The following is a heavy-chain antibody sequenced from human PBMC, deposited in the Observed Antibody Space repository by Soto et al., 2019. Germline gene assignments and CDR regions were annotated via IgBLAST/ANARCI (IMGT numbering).Heavy chain of an antibody. CDR3: AREYSSTLDV. CDR2: IYYSGST. D-gene: IGHD6-13*01. Sequence: QVQLQESGPGLVKPSETLSLTCTVSGGSVSSGSYYWSWIRQPPGKGLEWIGYIYYSGSTNYNPSHKSRVTISVDTSKNQFSLKLSSVTAADTAVYYCAREYSSTLDVWGQGTTVTVSS. CDR1: GGSVSSGSYY. J-gene: IGHJ6*02. V-gene: IGHV4-61*01.